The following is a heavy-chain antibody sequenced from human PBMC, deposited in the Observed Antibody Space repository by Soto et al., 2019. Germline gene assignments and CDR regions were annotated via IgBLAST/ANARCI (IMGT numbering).Heavy chain of an antibody. CDR3: ATDSLGEMATRDAFDI. D-gene: IGHD5-12*01. J-gene: IGHJ3*02. V-gene: IGHV1-18*01. Sequence: ASVKVSCKASGYTFTSYGISWVRRAPGQGLEGMGWISAYNGETIYAQEFQGRGSMTEGTATATAYMELSSLSSEDTAVYYCATDSLGEMATRDAFDIWGQGTMVTVSS. CDR1: GYTFTSYG. CDR2: ISAYNGET.